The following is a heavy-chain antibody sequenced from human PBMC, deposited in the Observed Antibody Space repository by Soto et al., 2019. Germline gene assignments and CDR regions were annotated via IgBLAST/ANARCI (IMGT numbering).Heavy chain of an antibody. Sequence: ASVKVSCKASGYTFTSYGISWVRQAPGQGLEWMGWISAYNGNTNYAQKLQGRVTMTTDTSTSTAYMELRSLRSDDTAVYYCARDPGYSYGFSFYYYYGMDVWGQGTTVTVS. D-gene: IGHD5-18*01. CDR2: ISAYNGNT. J-gene: IGHJ6*02. V-gene: IGHV1-18*01. CDR1: GYTFTSYG. CDR3: ARDPGYSYGFSFYYYYGMDV.